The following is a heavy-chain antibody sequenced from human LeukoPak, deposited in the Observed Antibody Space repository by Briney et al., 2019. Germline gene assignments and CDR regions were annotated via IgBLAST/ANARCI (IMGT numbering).Heavy chain of an antibody. CDR1: ARCISSYY. D-gene: IGHD4-17*01. CDR2: IYYSGST. V-gene: IGHV4-59*01. Sequence: PSETLSLTCTLSARCISSYYCNWIRQPPGKGLDWIGYIYYSGSTNYNPSLKSRVTISVDTSKNEFSLNLSSVTAADTAVYYCAGGIVTTVGNWFDSWGQGTLSTVSS. CDR3: AGGIVTTVGNWFDS. J-gene: IGHJ5*01.